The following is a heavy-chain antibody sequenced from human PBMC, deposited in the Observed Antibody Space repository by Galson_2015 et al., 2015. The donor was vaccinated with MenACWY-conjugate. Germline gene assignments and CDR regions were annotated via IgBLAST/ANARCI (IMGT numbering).Heavy chain of an antibody. CDR3: AKDQVLWLRSPFDY. CDR1: GFTFSSYG. Sequence: SLRLSCAASGFTFSSYGMHWVRQAPGKGLEWVAVISYDGSNKYYADSVKGRFTISRDNSKNTLYLQMNSLRAEDTAVYYCAKDQVLWLRSPFDYWGQGTLVTVSS. CDR2: ISYDGSNK. J-gene: IGHJ4*02. V-gene: IGHV3-30*18. D-gene: IGHD5-18*01.